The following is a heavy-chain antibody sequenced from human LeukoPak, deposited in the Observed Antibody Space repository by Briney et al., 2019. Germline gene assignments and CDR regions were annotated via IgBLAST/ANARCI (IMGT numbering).Heavy chain of an antibody. Sequence: PGGSLRLSCAASGFTFSGYAMHWVRQAPGKGLEWVAVISYDGSNKYYADSVKGRFTISRDNSKNTLYLQMNSLRAEDTAVYYCARDYYYDSSGYPSYFDYWGQGTLVTVSS. CDR3: ARDYYYDSSGYPSYFDY. J-gene: IGHJ4*02. CDR1: GFTFSGYA. V-gene: IGHV3-30-3*01. CDR2: ISYDGSNK. D-gene: IGHD3-22*01.